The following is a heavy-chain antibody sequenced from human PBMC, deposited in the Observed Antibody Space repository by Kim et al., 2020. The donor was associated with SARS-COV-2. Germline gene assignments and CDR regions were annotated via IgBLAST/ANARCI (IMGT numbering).Heavy chain of an antibody. D-gene: IGHD3-9*01. V-gene: IGHV3-9*01. CDR1: GFTFDDYA. CDR2: ISWNSGSI. CDR3: AKGSYDILTGSFDY. J-gene: IGHJ4*02. Sequence: GGSLRLSCAASGFTFDDYAMHWVRQAPGKGLEWVSGISWNSGSIGYADSVKGRFTISRDNAKNSLYLQMNSLRAEDTALYYCAKGSYDILTGSFDYWGQGTLVTVSS.